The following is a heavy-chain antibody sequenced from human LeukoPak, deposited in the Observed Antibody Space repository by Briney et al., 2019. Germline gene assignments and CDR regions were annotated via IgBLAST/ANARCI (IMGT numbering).Heavy chain of an antibody. J-gene: IGHJ4*02. D-gene: IGHD1-26*01. CDR3: ARYREVGATVDY. Sequence: SETLSLTCTVSGYSISSGYYWGWIRQPPGKGLEWIGSIYHSGSTYYNPSLKSRVTISGDTSKNQFSLKLSSVTAADTAVYYCARYREVGATVDYWGQGTLVTVSS. CDR2: IYHSGST. CDR1: GYSISSGYY. V-gene: IGHV4-38-2*02.